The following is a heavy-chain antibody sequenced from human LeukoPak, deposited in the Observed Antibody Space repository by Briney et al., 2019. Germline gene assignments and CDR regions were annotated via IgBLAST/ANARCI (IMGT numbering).Heavy chain of an antibody. CDR1: GGTFSSYA. CDR3: ARERATTDAFDI. CDR2: IISFFGIS. V-gene: IGHV1-69*05. J-gene: IGHJ3*02. Sequence: SVKVSCKASGGTFSSYAISWVRQAPGQGLEWKGGIISFFGISNYAQKLQGRVKIPTDESTSTAYMELSSLRSEDAAVYYCARERATTDAFDIWGQGTMVTVSS. D-gene: IGHD1-26*01.